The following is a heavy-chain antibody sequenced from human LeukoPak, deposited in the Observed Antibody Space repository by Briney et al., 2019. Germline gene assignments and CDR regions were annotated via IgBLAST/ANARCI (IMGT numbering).Heavy chain of an antibody. J-gene: IGHJ4*02. CDR3: AKDLLEYSSSSPIDY. CDR2: ISGSGGST. D-gene: IGHD6-6*01. CDR1: GFTFSSYG. V-gene: IGHV3-23*01. Sequence: TGGSLRLSCAASGFTFSSYGMSWVRQAPGKGLEWVSAISGSGGSTYYADSVKGRFTISRDNSKNTLYLQMNSLRAEDTAVYYCAKDLLEYSSSSPIDYWGQGTLVTVSS.